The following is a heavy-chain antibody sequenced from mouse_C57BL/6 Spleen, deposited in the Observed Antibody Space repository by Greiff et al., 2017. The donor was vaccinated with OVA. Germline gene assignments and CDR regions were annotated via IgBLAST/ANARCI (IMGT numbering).Heavy chain of an antibody. CDR3: ARFSYDGYYVPAVGYAMDY. CDR1: GFSLTSYG. Sequence: QVQLKESGPGLVQPSQSLSITCTVSGFSLTSYGVHWVRQSPGKGLEWLGVIWSGGSTDYNAAFISRLSISKDNSKSQVFFKMNSLQADDTAIYYCARFSYDGYYVPAVGYAMDYWGQGTSVTVSS. D-gene: IGHD2-3*01. CDR2: IWSGGST. V-gene: IGHV2-2*01. J-gene: IGHJ4*01.